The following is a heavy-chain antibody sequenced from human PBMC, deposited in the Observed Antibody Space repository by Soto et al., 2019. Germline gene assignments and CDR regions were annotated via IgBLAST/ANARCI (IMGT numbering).Heavy chain of an antibody. CDR2: ISSSSSYI. D-gene: IGHD1-26*01. V-gene: IGHV3-21*01. J-gene: IGHJ4*02. CDR3: ARVWAIVGATTIDY. CDR1: GFTFSSYS. Sequence: GGSLRLSCAASGFTFSSYSMNWVRQAPGKGLEWVSSISSSSSYIYYADSVKGRFTISRDNAKNSLYLQMNSLRAEDTAVYYCARVWAIVGATTIDYWRQGTLVTVSS.